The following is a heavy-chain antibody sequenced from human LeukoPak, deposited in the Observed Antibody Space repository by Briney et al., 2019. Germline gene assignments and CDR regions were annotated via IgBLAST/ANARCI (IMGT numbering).Heavy chain of an antibody. V-gene: IGHV1-2*02. CDR3: ARAPKNDAYDI. CDR2: INPNSGDT. Sequence: ASVKISCKASGYTFTGYYIHWVRQAPGQGLEWVAWINPNSGDTHYAQNFQGRVTMTRDTSISTASMGLSRLRSDDTAVYYCARAPKNDAYDIWGRGTTVTVSS. CDR1: GYTFTGYY. J-gene: IGHJ3*02.